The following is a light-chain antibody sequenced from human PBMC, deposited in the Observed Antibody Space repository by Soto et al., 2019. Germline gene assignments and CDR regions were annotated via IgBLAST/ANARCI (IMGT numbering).Light chain of an antibody. CDR1: SRNVGGYNF. V-gene: IGLV2-14*03. CDR2: DVG. J-gene: IGLJ2*01. CDR3: SSYTTSSTHL. Sequence: QSALTQPASVSGSRGQSITISCTGTSRNVGGYNFVSWYQHHPGKAPKLIIYDVGNRPSGVSNRFSGSKSGNTASLTISGLQPEDEADYYCSSYTTSSTHLFGGGTKLTVL.